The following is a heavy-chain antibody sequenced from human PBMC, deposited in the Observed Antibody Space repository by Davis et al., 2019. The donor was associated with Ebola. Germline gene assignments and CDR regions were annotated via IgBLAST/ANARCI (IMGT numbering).Heavy chain of an antibody. V-gene: IGHV3-69-1*01. CDR3: ASEYGDYDYYGMDV. CDR1: GFTFSSYA. CDR2: ISSSSTI. Sequence: GGSLRLSCAASGFTFSSYAMNWVRQAPGKGLEWVSSISSSSTIYYADSVKGRFTISRDNAKNSLYLQMNSLRDEDTAVYYCASEYGDYDYYGMDVWGQGTTVTVSS. J-gene: IGHJ6*02. D-gene: IGHD4-17*01.